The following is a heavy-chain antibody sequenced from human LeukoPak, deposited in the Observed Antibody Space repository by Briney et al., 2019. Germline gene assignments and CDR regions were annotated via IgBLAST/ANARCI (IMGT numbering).Heavy chain of an antibody. CDR2: IRYDGSNK. CDR1: GFPFSSYG. D-gene: IGHD6-13*01. CDR3: APIAAAGTGRYMDV. Sequence: GGSLRLSCAASGFPFSSYGMHWVRQAPGKGLEWVAFIRYDGSNKYYADSVKGRFTISRDNSKNTLYLQMNSLRAEDTAVYYCAPIAAAGTGRYMDVWGKGTTVTVSS. J-gene: IGHJ6*03. V-gene: IGHV3-30*02.